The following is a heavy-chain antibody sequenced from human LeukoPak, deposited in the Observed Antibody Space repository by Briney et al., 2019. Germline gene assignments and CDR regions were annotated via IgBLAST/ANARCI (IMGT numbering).Heavy chain of an antibody. CDR1: GYTFTSYA. J-gene: IGHJ4*02. Sequence: ASVTVSCKASGYTFTSYAMHWVRQAPGQRLEWMGWINAGNGNTKYSQKFQGRVTITRDTSASTAYMELSSLRSEDTAVYYCARGYDSSGYYYTFEYWGQGTLVTVSS. D-gene: IGHD3-22*01. CDR2: INAGNGNT. CDR3: ARGYDSSGYYYTFEY. V-gene: IGHV1-3*01.